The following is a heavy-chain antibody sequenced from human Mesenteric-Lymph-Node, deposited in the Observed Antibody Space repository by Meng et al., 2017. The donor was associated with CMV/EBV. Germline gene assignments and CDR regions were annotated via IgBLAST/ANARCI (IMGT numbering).Heavy chain of an antibody. D-gene: IGHD4-23*01. Sequence: QVNLHQWGAGLLKPSETLSLTCAVYGGSFSGYYWSWIRQPPGKGLEWIGEINHSGSTNYNPSLKSRVTISVDTSKNQFSLKLSSVTAADTAVYYCARHQRWLKSEGGFNYWGQGTLVTVSS. CDR1: GGSFSGYY. CDR3: ARHQRWLKSEGGFNY. J-gene: IGHJ4*02. CDR2: INHSGST. V-gene: IGHV4-34*01.